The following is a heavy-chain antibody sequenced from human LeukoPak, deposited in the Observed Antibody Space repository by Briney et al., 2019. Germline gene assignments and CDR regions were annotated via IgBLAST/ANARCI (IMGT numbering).Heavy chain of an antibody. CDR2: INHSGST. D-gene: IGHD3-10*01. J-gene: IGHJ6*03. CDR1: GGSFSGYY. CDR3: ARGAGRLGTMVRGDYYYYMDV. V-gene: IGHV4-34*01. Sequence: PSETLSLTCAVYGGSFSGYYWSWIRQPPGKGLEWIGEINHSGSTNYNPSLKSRVTISVDTSKNQFSLKLSSVTAADTAVYYCARGAGRLGTMVRGDYYYYMDVWGKGTTVTVSS.